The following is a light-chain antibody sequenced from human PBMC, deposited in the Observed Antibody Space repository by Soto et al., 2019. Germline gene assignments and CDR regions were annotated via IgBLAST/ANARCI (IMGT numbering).Light chain of an antibody. Sequence: EIVLTQSPVTLSLSPGERATLSCRASQSVSSNYLSWYQQKPGQAPRLLIYGASVRATGIPDRFSGSGSGTDFTLTISKLETEDFATYSCQQSYSTPLTFGGGTKV. CDR3: QQSYSTPLT. J-gene: IGKJ4*01. V-gene: IGKV3-20*01. CDR2: GAS. CDR1: QSVSSNY.